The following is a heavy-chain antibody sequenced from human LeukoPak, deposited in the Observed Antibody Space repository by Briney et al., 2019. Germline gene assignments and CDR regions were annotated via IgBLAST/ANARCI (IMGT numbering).Heavy chain of an antibody. CDR1: GDSVFSNTAS. Sequence: SQTLSLTCAISGDSVFSNTASWSWVRQSPSRGLEWLGRTYYRSTWYNDYALSVKSRITINPDTSKNQFSLQLKSVTPEDTAVYYCARDGAATTDAFDIWGQGTMVTVSS. V-gene: IGHV6-1*01. D-gene: IGHD1-1*01. J-gene: IGHJ3*02. CDR2: TYYRSTWYN. CDR3: ARDGAATTDAFDI.